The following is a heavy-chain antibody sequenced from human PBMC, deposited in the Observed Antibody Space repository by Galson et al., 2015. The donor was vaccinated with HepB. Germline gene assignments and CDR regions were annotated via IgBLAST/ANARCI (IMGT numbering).Heavy chain of an antibody. CDR3: ARDRGSSGWTKPFDY. J-gene: IGHJ4*02. D-gene: IGHD6-19*01. V-gene: IGHV3-30*04. CDR1: GFTFSSYA. CDR2: ISYDGSNK. Sequence: SLRLSCAASGFTFSSYAMHWVRQAPGKGLEWVAVISYDGSNKYYADSVKGRFTISRDNSKNTLYLQMNSLRAEDTAVYYCARDRGSSGWTKPFDYWGQGTLVTVSS.